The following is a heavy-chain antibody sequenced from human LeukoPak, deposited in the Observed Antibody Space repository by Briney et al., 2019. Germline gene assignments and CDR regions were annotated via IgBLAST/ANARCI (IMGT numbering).Heavy chain of an antibody. J-gene: IGHJ2*01. D-gene: IGHD4-17*01. CDR3: ARGTTVSLHWYFDL. CDR1: GGSISSNY. CDR2: IYYSGST. Sequence: PSETLSLTCIVSGGSISSNYWSWIRQPPGKGLEWIGYIYYSGSTNYNPSLKSRVSISVDTSKNQFSLKVNSVTAADTAVYYCARGTTVSLHWYFDLWGRGTLVTVSS. V-gene: IGHV4-59*01.